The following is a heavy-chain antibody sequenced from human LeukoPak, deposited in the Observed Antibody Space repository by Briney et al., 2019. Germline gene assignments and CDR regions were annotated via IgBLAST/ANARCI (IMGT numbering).Heavy chain of an antibody. Sequence: PGGSLRLSCAASGFTFSNYAMSWVRQAPGKGLEWVSAISGSDGGTYYADSVKGRFTISRDNSKNTLYLQMNSLRAEDTAVYYCAKDIWSAVSASDGFDYWGQGTLVTVSS. CDR2: ISGSDGGT. D-gene: IGHD3-10*01. CDR1: GFTFSNYA. J-gene: IGHJ4*02. CDR3: AKDIWSAVSASDGFDY. V-gene: IGHV3-23*01.